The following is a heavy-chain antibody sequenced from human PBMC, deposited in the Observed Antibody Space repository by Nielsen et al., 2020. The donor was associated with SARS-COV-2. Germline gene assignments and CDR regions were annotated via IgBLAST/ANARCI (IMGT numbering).Heavy chain of an antibody. Sequence: GESLKISCAASGFTFSSYSMNWVRQAPGKGLEWVSSISSSSSYIYYADSVKGRFIISRDNAKNSLYLQMNSLRAEDTAVYYCARDPGIAAAGHFDPWGQGTLVTVSS. CDR3: ARDPGIAAAGHFDP. D-gene: IGHD6-13*01. CDR1: GFTFSSYS. J-gene: IGHJ5*02. V-gene: IGHV3-21*01. CDR2: ISSSSSYI.